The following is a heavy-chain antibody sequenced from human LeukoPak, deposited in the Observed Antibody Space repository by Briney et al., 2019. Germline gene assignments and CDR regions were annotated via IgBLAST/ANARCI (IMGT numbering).Heavy chain of an antibody. D-gene: IGHD1-26*01. CDR3: ARGGGVGATLSGY. J-gene: IGHJ4*02. CDR1: GYTFTSYY. V-gene: IGHV1-46*01. CDR2: ISPSSGST. Sequence: ASVKVSCKASGYTFTSYYIHWVRQAPGQGLEWMGLISPSSGSTGYAQKFQGRVTMTRDTSTSTVYMELSSLRSEDTAVYYCARGGGVGATLSGYWGQGTLVTVSS.